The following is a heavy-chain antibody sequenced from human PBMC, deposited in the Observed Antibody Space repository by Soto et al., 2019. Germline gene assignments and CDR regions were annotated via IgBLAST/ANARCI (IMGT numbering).Heavy chain of an antibody. Sequence: QVQLVQSGAEVKKPGASVKVSCKASGYTFTSYDINWVRQATGQGLEWMGWMNPNSGNTGYAQKFQGRVTMTRNTSISTAYMELSSLRSEDTAVYYCARGYIVLVPAANYYYYGMDVWGQGTTVTVSS. CDR2: MNPNSGNT. J-gene: IGHJ6*02. V-gene: IGHV1-8*01. CDR3: ARGYIVLVPAANYYYYGMDV. CDR1: GYTFTSYD. D-gene: IGHD2-2*01.